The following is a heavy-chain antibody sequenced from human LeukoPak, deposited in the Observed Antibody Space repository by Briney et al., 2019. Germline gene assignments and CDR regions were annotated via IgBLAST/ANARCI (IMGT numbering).Heavy chain of an antibody. D-gene: IGHD2-2*02. J-gene: IGHJ3*02. Sequence: ASVKVSCKASGYTFTSFDINWVRQATGQGLEWMGWMNPNSGNTGYAQKFQGRVTMTEDTSTDTAYMELSSLRSEDTAVYYCATAIVVVPAAIRVFLGPAFDIWGQGTMVTVSS. CDR2: MNPNSGNT. V-gene: IGHV1-8*02. CDR3: ATAIVVVPAAIRVFLGPAFDI. CDR1: GYTFTSFD.